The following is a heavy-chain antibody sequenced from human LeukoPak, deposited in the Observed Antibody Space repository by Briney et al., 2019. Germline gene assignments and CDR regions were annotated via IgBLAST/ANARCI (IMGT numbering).Heavy chain of an antibody. Sequence: GGSLRLSCAASGFTFSSYWMSWVRQAPGKGLEWVANIKQDGSEKYYVDSVKGRFTISRDNAKNSLYLQMNSLRAEDTAVYYCARGYTPIVVVPAYYFDYWGQGTLVTVSS. CDR3: ARGYTPIVVVPAYYFDY. CDR1: GFTFSSYW. J-gene: IGHJ4*02. V-gene: IGHV3-7*01. D-gene: IGHD2-2*01. CDR2: IKQDGSEK.